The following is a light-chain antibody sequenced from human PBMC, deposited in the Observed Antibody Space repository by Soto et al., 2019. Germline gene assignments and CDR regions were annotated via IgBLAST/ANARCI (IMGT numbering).Light chain of an antibody. Sequence: DIQMTQSPSTLSASVGDRVTITCRASQSISSWLAWYQQKPGQAPKLLIYASSSLQSGVPSRFSGSGSGTEFPLIISRVHYDYCASYSCQQYNSYYTFGQGTKLEIK. V-gene: IGKV1-5*01. CDR1: QSISSW. CDR3: QQYNSYYT. J-gene: IGKJ2*01. CDR2: ASS.